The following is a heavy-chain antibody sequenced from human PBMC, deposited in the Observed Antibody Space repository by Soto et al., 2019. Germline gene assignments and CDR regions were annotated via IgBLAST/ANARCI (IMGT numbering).Heavy chain of an antibody. V-gene: IGHV4-34*01. CDR2: INHSGST. J-gene: IGHJ6*02. D-gene: IGHD3-10*01. CDR1: GGSFSGYY. CDR3: ARARGYGSGSYGHYYYYYYGMDV. Sequence: SETLSLTCAVYGGSFSGYYWSWIRQPPGKGLEWIGEINHSGSTNYNPSLKSRVTISVDTSKNQFSLKLSSVTAADTAVYYCARARGYGSGSYGHYYYYYYGMDVWGQGTTVTVSS.